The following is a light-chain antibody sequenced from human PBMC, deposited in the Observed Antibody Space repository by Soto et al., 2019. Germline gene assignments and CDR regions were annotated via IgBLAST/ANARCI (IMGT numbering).Light chain of an antibody. V-gene: IGKV3-15*01. CDR2: GAS. J-gene: IGKJ1*01. CDR1: QSVSSK. CDR3: QQYSNWPPWT. Sequence: EIVMTQSPATLSVSPGERATLSCRASQSVSSKLAWYQQKPGQAPRLLIYGASTRATGIPARFSGSGTGTEFTLTISSLQSGDFAVYYCQQYSNWPPWTFGQGTKVEIK.